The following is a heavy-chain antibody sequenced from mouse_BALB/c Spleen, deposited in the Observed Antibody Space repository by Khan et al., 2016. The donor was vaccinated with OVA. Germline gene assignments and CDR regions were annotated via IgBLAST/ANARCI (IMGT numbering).Heavy chain of an antibody. CDR3: ARVYGVDCDY. J-gene: IGHJ2*01. Sequence: VQLQESGPGLVKPSQSLSLTCPVTGYSITSDYAWNWIRQFPGNKLEWMGFISYSGNTNYNPSLKSRISITRDTSKNQFFLQLNSVTTEDTATYYCARVYGVDCDYWGQGTTLTVSA. CDR1: GYSITSDYA. CDR2: ISYSGNT. V-gene: IGHV3-2*02. D-gene: IGHD1-1*01.